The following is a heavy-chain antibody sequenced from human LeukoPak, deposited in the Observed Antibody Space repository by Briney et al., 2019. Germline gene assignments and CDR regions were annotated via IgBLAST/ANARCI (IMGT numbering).Heavy chain of an antibody. CDR2: ISSSSSYI. V-gene: IGHV3-21*01. CDR3: ARGVQQLDIPSLHTLYYFDY. J-gene: IGHJ4*02. D-gene: IGHD6-13*01. Sequence: GGSLRLSCAASGFTFSSYSMSWVRQAPGKGLEWVSSISSSSSYIYYADSVKGRFTISRDNAKNSLYLQMNSLRAEDTAVYYCARGVQQLDIPSLHTLYYFDYWGQGTLVTVSS. CDR1: GFTFSSYS.